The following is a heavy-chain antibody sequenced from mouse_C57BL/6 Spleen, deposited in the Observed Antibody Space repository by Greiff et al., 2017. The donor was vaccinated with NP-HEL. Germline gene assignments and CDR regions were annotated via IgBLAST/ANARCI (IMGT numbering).Heavy chain of an antibody. CDR1: GYTFTSYW. CDR2: IHPNSGST. D-gene: IGHD1-1*01. J-gene: IGHJ2*01. Sequence: VQLQQPGAELVKPGASVKLSCKASGYTFTSYWMHWVKQRPGQGLEWIGMIHPNSGSTNYNEKFKSKATLTVDKSSSTAYMQLSSLTSEDSAVYYCAAITTVVEVYFDYWGQGTTLTVSS. V-gene: IGHV1-64*01. CDR3: AAITTVVEVYFDY.